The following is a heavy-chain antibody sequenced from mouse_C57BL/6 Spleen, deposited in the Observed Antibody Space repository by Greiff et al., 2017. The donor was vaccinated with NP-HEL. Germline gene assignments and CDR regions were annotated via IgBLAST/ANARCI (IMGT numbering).Heavy chain of an antibody. Sequence: EVQRVESGPELVKPGASVKIPCKASGYTFTDYNMDWVKQSHGKSLEWIGDINPNNGGTIYNQKFKGKATLTVDKSSSTAYMELRSLTSEDTAVYYCARRASYYYGSSPWDFDVWGTGTTVTVSS. CDR3: ARRASYYYGSSPWDFDV. V-gene: IGHV1-18*01. CDR2: INPNNGGT. J-gene: IGHJ1*03. CDR1: GYTFTDYN. D-gene: IGHD1-1*01.